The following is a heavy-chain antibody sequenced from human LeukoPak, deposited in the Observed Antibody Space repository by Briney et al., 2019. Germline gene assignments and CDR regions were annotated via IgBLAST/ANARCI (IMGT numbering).Heavy chain of an antibody. CDR2: INQDGSER. CDR1: GFTFDGYS. J-gene: IGHJ3*02. D-gene: IGHD6-13*01. CDR3: ATGYSYAFDI. Sequence: GGSLRLSCEGSGFTFDGYSMSWVRQAPGKGLEWVATINQDGSERYNLDSAKGRFTISRVNAKNSLYLQMNSLRAEDTAVYYCATGYSYAFDIWGQGTMVTVSS. V-gene: IGHV3-7*03.